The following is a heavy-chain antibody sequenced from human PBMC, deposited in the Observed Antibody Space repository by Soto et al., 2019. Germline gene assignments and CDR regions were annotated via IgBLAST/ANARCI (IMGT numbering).Heavy chain of an antibody. V-gene: IGHV1-69*01. D-gene: IGHD7-27*01. Sequence: QVQVVQSGVEVRRPGSSVKVSCKASGDTFKNCVISWVRQAPGHGLEWMGGIIPLFGTTDFAQRFQGRLPITTDESSTTAYMELRRLRSEDTDTYSCAAELGFVKLSVVWGQGTTVIVSS. CDR3: AAELGFVKLSVV. J-gene: IGHJ6*02. CDR1: GDTFKNCV. CDR2: IIPLFGTT.